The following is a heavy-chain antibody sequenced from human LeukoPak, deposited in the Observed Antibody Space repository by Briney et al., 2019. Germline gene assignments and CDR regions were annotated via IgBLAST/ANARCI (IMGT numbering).Heavy chain of an antibody. J-gene: IGHJ6*03. Sequence: ASVKVSCKASGYTFSSYGISWVRQAPGQGLEWMGWISAHSGNANYAEKLQGRVTMTTDTSTSTAYMELRSPRSNDTTVYYCARDKGTEGAYYYYYMDVWGKGTTVTVSS. V-gene: IGHV1-18*01. D-gene: IGHD1-1*01. CDR3: ARDKGTEGAYYYYYMDV. CDR1: GYTFSSYG. CDR2: ISAHSGNA.